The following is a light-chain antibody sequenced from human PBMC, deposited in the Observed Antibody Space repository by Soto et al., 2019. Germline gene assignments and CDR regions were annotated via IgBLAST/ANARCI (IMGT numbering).Light chain of an antibody. CDR1: QSVASSY. V-gene: IGKV3-20*01. J-gene: IGKJ1*01. CDR2: GAS. CDR3: QEHGTSPRT. Sequence: EIVLTQSPGTLSLSPGERATLSCRASQSVASSYLAWYRQRPGQPTRLLIYGASSRATGNPDRFSGRASGTDFTLTISRLEPEDFAVYYCQEHGTSPRTCGQGTKVEIK.